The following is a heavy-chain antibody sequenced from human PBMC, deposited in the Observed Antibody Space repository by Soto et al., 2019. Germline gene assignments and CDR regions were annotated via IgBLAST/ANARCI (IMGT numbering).Heavy chain of an antibody. CDR2: IIPIFGTA. V-gene: IGHV1-69*06. CDR3: ARERERYSSSFLFDY. J-gene: IGHJ4*02. D-gene: IGHD6-6*01. CDR1: GGTFSSYA. Sequence: GASVKVSCKASGGTFSSYAISWVRLAPGQGLEWMGGIIPIFGTANYAQKFQGRVTITADKSTSTAYMELSSLRSEDTAVYYCARERERYSSSFLFDYWGQGTLVTVSS.